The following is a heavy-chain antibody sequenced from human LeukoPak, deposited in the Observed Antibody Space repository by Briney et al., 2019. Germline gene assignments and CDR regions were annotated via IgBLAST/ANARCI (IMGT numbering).Heavy chain of an antibody. J-gene: IGHJ6*02. CDR1: GGSISSGGYY. D-gene: IGHD6-19*01. V-gene: IGHV4-39*01. CDR3: ARRIYSSGWYYYYYGMDV. CDR2: IYYSGST. Sequence: PSETLSLTCAVSGGSISSGGYYWGWIRQPPGKGLEWIGSIYYSGSTYYNPSLKSRVTISVDTSKNQFSLKLSSVTAADTAVYYCARRIYSSGWYYYYYGMDVWGQGTTVTVSS.